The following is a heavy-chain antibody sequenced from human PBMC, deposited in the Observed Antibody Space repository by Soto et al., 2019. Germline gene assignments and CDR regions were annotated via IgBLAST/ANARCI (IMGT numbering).Heavy chain of an antibody. CDR3: AREIDRNYDGMDV. CDR2: EWYDGRSK. Sequence: GGSLRLSCEASGFTFSNFGMNWVRQDPGKGPEWVAREWYDGRSKYYVDSVKGRFTVSRDNSKETVYLQMNSLRAEDTGVYYCAREIDRNYDGMDVWGQGTTFGVSS. D-gene: IGHD4-4*01. J-gene: IGHJ6*02. CDR1: GFTFSNFG. V-gene: IGHV3-33*01.